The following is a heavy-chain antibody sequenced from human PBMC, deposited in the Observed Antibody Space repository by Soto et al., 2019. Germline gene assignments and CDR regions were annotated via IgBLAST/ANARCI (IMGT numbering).Heavy chain of an antibody. J-gene: IGHJ4*02. CDR2: IYYSGST. D-gene: IGHD6-19*01. V-gene: IGHV4-39*01. CDR3: XXXXXXXXXXSGWYDY. CDR1: GGSISSSSYY. Sequence: QLQLQESGPGLVKPSETLSLTCTVSGGSISSSSYYWGWIRQPPGKGLEWIGSIYYSGSTYYNPSLKSRVXXXXXXXXXXXXXXXXXXXXXXXXXXXXXXXXXXXXXXSGWYDYWGQGTLVTVSS.